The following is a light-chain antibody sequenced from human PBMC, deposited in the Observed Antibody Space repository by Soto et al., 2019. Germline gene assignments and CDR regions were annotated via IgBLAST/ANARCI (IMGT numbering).Light chain of an antibody. CDR3: QQTHTFPLT. CDR2: TGS. V-gene: IGKV1-12*01. Sequence: DIQMTQSPSSVSASVGDTVAITCRASQSISSWLAWYQQRPGEAPKLLIYTGSILQAGVPSRFSGSGSGTDFILTIDNLQREDFATYYCQQTHTFPLTLGGGTKVEIK. CDR1: QSISSW. J-gene: IGKJ4*01.